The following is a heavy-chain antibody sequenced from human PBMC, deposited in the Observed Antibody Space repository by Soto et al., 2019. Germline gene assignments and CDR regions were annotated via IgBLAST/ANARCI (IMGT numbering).Heavy chain of an antibody. Sequence: PXASLRLSCAASGFTFSNYGMSWVRQAPGKGLEWVSVISGSGGSTYYADSVKGRFTLSRDNSKNTVYLQMNSLRAEDTAVYYCAKDSPVGVPLLRDLHDWGQGTLVTVSS. CDR3: AKDSPVGVPLLRDLHD. CDR2: ISGSGGST. CDR1: GFTFSNYG. J-gene: IGHJ1*01. D-gene: IGHD2-15*01. V-gene: IGHV3-23*01.